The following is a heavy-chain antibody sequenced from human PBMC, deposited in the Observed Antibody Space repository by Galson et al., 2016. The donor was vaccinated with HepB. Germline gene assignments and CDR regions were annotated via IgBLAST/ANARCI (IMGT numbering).Heavy chain of an antibody. CDR2: IFSGDAT. V-gene: IGHV3-53*01. Sequence: SLRLSCAASRFSVRGTYMSWARQPPGKGLEWVSAIFSGDATYYRDSVKGRFTISRDTSTNTLFLQMNNLRAEATAIYYCEGYSDPFDIWGKGTMVTVSS. CDR3: EGYSDPFDI. D-gene: IGHD3-22*01. J-gene: IGHJ3*02. CDR1: RFSVRGTY.